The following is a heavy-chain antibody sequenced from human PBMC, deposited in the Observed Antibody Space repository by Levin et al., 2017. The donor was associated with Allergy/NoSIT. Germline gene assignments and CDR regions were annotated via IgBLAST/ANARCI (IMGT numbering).Heavy chain of an antibody. V-gene: IGHV4-34*01. Sequence: SETLSLTCAVYGGSFSGYYWSWIRQPPGKGLEWIGEINHSGSTNYNPSLKSRVTISVDTSKNQFSLKLSSVTAADTAVYYCARGNGASLPAAHGMDVWGQGTTVTVSS. CDR1: GGSFSGYY. J-gene: IGHJ6*02. D-gene: IGHD2-15*01. CDR3: ARGNGASLPAAHGMDV. CDR2: INHSGST.